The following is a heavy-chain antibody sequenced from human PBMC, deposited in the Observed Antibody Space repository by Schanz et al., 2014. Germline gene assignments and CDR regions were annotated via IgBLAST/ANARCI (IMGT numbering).Heavy chain of an antibody. CDR3: AKDLEPQCGGDCPLT. CDR1: GFTFSAFG. D-gene: IGHD2-21*02. CDR2: ISYDGSFE. Sequence: HVQLVESGGGVVQPGGSLRLSCAASGFTFSAFGMHWVRQAPGKGLEWVAFISYDGSFEDYLDSVKGRFTISRDNSKNTLYLQMSSLRGEDTAVYYCAKDLEPQCGGDCPLTWGQGTLVTVSS. V-gene: IGHV3-30*19. J-gene: IGHJ4*02.